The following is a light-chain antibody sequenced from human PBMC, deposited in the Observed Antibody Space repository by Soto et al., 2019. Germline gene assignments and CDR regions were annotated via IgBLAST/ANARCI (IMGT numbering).Light chain of an antibody. CDR2: EVS. CDR1: NSDVGGYNY. CDR3: LSYTSSMTVV. J-gene: IGLJ2*01. V-gene: IGLV2-14*01. Sequence: QSALTQPASVSGSPGQSITLSCTGTNSDVGGYNYVSWYQHHPGKGPKLIIYEVSSRPSGVSNRFSGSKSGNTASLTISGLQAEDEADYYCLSYTSSMTVVFGGGTKLTVL.